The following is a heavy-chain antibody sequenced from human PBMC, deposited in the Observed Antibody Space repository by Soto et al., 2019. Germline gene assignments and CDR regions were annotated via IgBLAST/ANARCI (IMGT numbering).Heavy chain of an antibody. V-gene: IGHV1-18*01. CDR2: VSAYNGNT. Sequence: QVQLVQSGAEVKKPGASVKVSCKASGYTFTSYGISWVRQAPGQGLEWMGWVSAYNGNTNNAQQLQGRVTMTTDTSTSNVEMGMRSLGANDTAVYSCARDRGAYGIDVWGQGATVTVSS. CDR1: GYTFTSYG. J-gene: IGHJ6*02. CDR3: ARDRGAYGIDV.